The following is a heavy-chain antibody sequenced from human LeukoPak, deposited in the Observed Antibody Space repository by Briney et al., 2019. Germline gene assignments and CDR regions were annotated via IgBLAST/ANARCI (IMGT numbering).Heavy chain of an antibody. J-gene: IGHJ4*02. CDR1: GFTFSSYA. CDR2: ISGSGGST. D-gene: IGHD2-2*01. Sequence: PGGSLRLSCAASGFTFSSYAMSWVRQAPGKGLEWVSAISGSGGSTYYADSVKGRFTISRDNSKNTLYLQMNSLRAEDTAVYYCAESEFVVVPAAEDYWGQGTLVTVSS. V-gene: IGHV3-23*01. CDR3: AESEFVVVPAAEDY.